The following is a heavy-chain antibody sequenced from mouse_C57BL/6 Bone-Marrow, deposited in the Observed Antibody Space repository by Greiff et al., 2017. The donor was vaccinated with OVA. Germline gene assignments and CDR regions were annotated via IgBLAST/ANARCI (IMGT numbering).Heavy chain of an antibody. CDR3: AVYGKRFAY. CDR1: GYAFSSSW. Sequence: QVQLKESGPELVKPGASVKISCKASGYAFSSSWMNWVKQRPGKGLEWIGRIYPGDGDTNYNGKFKGKATLTADKSSSTAYMQLSSLTSEDSAVDFCAVYGKRFAYWGQGTLVTVSA. CDR2: IYPGDGDT. J-gene: IGHJ3*01. D-gene: IGHD2-1*01. V-gene: IGHV1-82*01.